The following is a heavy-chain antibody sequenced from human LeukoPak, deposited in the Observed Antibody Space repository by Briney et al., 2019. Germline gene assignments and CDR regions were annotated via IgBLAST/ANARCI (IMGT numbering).Heavy chain of an antibody. J-gene: IGHJ4*02. Sequence: PGGSLRLSCAASGFTFSSYSMSWVRQAPGKGLEWVSSISSSGSYIYYADSVKGRFTISRDNAKNSVYLQMNSLRAEDTAVYYCARALGYGSGSLLYFDHWAQGTRVRVST. V-gene: IGHV3-21*01. D-gene: IGHD3-10*01. CDR2: ISSSGSYI. CDR3: ARALGYGSGSLLYFDH. CDR1: GFTFSSYS.